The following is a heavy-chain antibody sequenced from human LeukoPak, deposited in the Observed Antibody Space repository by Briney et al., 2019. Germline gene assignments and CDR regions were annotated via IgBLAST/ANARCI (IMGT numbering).Heavy chain of an antibody. V-gene: IGHV4-34*01. CDR3: ARFVVVTATPPFMDV. J-gene: IGHJ6*03. CDR1: GGSFSGYY. Sequence: SETLSLTCAVYGGSFSGYYWSWIRQPPGKGPEWIGEINHSGSTNYNPSPKSRVTISVDTSKNQFSLKLSSVTAADTAVYYCARFVVVTATPPFMDVWGKGTTVTVSS. D-gene: IGHD2-21*02. CDR2: INHSGST.